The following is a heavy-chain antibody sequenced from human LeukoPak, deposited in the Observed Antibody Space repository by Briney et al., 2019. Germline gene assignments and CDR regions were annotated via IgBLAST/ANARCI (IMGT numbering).Heavy chain of an antibody. Sequence: GGSLRLSCAASGFTFSSYAMSWVRQAPGKGLELVSGLSGSGDSTYYADSVKGRFTISRDNSKNTLYLQTSSLRVEDTAVYYCARASTTVPNLLDHWGRGTLVTVSS. D-gene: IGHD4-17*01. J-gene: IGHJ4*02. CDR2: LSGSGDST. CDR3: ARASTTVPNLLDH. CDR1: GFTFSSYA. V-gene: IGHV3-23*01.